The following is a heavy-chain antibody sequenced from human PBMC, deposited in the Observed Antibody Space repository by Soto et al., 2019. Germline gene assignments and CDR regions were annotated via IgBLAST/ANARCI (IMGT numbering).Heavy chain of an antibody. J-gene: IGHJ4*02. D-gene: IGHD2-15*01. CDR1: GFTFSAYA. Sequence: EVQLLESGGGMVQPGGSLRLSCTASGFTFSAYAMSWVRQAPGKGLEWVSALGSDGGSTWYTDSVKGRFVISRDNSERTQYLHMSSLAAEDTAIYYCAKPGCGRSGCYAYYFDYWGQGTLVTVSS. CDR2: LGSDGGST. V-gene: IGHV3-23*01. CDR3: AKPGCGRSGCYAYYFDY.